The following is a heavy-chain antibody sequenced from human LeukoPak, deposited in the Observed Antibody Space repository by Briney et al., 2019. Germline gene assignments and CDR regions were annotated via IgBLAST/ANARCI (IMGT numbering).Heavy chain of an antibody. D-gene: IGHD4-17*01. CDR2: IKQDGSEK. CDR1: GFTFSSYW. CDR3: AREGDYGDYSPFDY. V-gene: IGHV3-7*01. J-gene: IGHJ4*02. Sequence: GGSLRLSCAASGFTFSSYWMSWVRQAPGKGLEWVANIKQDGSEKYYVDSVKGRFTISRDNAKNSLYLQMNSLRAEDTAVYYCAREGDYGDYSPFDYWGQGTLVTVSS.